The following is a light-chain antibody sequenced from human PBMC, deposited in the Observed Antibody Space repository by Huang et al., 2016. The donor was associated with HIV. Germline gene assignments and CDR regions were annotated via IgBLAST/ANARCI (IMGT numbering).Light chain of an antibody. V-gene: IGKV1-39*01. Sequence: DIQMTQSPSSLSASVGDRVTITCRASQSISSHLNWYHQKPDKAPKLLIHTASSLQSGVPSRFSGSGSGTDFTLTISSLQPEDFGTYFCQQSYITPPFTFGPGTKVDIK. CDR2: TAS. CDR3: QQSYITPPFT. J-gene: IGKJ3*01. CDR1: QSISSH.